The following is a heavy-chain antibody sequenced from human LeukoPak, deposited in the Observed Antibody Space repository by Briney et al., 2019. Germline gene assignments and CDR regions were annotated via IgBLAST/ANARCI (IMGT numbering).Heavy chain of an antibody. D-gene: IGHD5-24*01. Sequence: GGSLRLSCAASEFTFDDYAMHWVRQAPGKDLEWVSLISGDGGSTYYADSVKGRFTISRDNSKNSLYLQMNSLRTEDTALYYRAKDIMRDGYNYLDYWGQGTLVTVSS. CDR3: AKDIMRDGYNYLDY. CDR1: EFTFDDYA. V-gene: IGHV3-43*02. J-gene: IGHJ4*02. CDR2: ISGDGGST.